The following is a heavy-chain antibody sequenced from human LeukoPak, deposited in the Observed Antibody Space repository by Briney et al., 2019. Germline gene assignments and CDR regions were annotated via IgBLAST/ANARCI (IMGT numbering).Heavy chain of an antibody. CDR2: ICYGGST. J-gene: IGHJ6*03. CDR3: ARSCNSCYTYYYYYYMDV. V-gene: IGHV4-31*03. CDR1: GGSIITDGYC. Sequence: PSQTLSLTCIVSGGSIITDGYCWSWIRQHPGKGLEWIGYICYGGSTYYNPSLKSRVTISIDMSKNQFSLKLSSVTAADTAVYYCARSCNSCYTYYYYYYMDVWGKGTTVTVSS. D-gene: IGHD2-2*02.